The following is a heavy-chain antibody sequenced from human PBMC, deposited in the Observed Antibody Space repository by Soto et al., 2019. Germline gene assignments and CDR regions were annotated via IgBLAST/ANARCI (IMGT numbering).Heavy chain of an antibody. D-gene: IGHD4-17*01. Sequence: PGGSLRLSCAASGFTFSSYSMNWVRQAPGKGLEWVSSISSSSSYIYYADSVKGRFTISRDNAKNSLYLQMNSLRAEDTAVYYCARDTTTVAKYYYSMDVWGQGTTVTV. CDR3: ARDTTTVAKYYYSMDV. V-gene: IGHV3-21*01. J-gene: IGHJ6*02. CDR2: ISSSSSYI. CDR1: GFTFSSYS.